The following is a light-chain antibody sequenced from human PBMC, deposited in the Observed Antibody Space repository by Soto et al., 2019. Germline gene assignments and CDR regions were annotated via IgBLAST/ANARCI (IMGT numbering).Light chain of an antibody. Sequence: IALTQSPGTLYVSPGQRATLSCRASQRLSARDIALYQQKPGQAPKFRIYGVSSRATGIPDRFSDSGSGTDFTLTISRLETEDCAVYDCQQYASSTWTFGQGTKVDIK. J-gene: IGKJ1*01. CDR1: QRLSARD. CDR3: QQYASSTWT. V-gene: IGKV3-20*01. CDR2: GVS.